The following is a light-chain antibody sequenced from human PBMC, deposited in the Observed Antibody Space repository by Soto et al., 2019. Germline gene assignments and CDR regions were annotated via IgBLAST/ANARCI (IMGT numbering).Light chain of an antibody. CDR3: QQYHSTPQA. J-gene: IGKJ1*01. CDR1: QSGLCSTNNKNY. V-gene: IGKV4-1*01. CDR2: WAS. Sequence: DIVMTQSPDSLAVSLGERATINCKSSQSGLCSTNNKNYLAWYQQKPGQPPKLLIYWASTRESGVPDRCSGSGSAADISLTISSLQAEDVAFEYWQQYHSTPQAFGQGTKVEIK.